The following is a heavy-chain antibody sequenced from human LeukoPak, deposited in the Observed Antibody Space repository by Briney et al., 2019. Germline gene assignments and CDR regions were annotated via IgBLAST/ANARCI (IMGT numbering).Heavy chain of an antibody. J-gene: IGHJ4*02. Sequence: GGSLRLSCATSGFTFNTYVMTWVRRAPGKGLEWVSAISGGGGSTYYADSVKGRFTISRDNSKNTLYLQMNSLRAEDTAVYYCAKPFGGVIVVEFYSDYWGQGTLVTVSS. CDR3: AKPFGGVIVVEFYSDY. D-gene: IGHD3-16*02. CDR1: GFTFNTYV. V-gene: IGHV3-23*01. CDR2: ISGGGGST.